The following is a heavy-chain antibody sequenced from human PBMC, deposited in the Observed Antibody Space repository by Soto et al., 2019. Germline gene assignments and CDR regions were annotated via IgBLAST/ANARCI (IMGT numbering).Heavy chain of an antibody. V-gene: IGHV1-69*13. Sequence: SVKVSCKASGGTFSSYAISWVRQAPGQGLEWMGGIIPIFGTANYAQKFQGRVTITADESTSTAYMEPSSLRSEDTAVYYCARVKSGSSYQYYYYGMDVWGQGTTVTVSS. CDR1: GGTFSSYA. D-gene: IGHD6-6*01. CDR3: ARVKSGSSYQYYYYGMDV. J-gene: IGHJ6*02. CDR2: IIPIFGTA.